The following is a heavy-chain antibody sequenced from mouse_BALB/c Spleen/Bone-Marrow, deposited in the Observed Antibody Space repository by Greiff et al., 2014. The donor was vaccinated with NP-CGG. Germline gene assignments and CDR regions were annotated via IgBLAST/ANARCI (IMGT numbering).Heavy chain of an antibody. Sequence: DLVEPGASVKLSCKVSGYTFTNFWINWIKQRPGQGLEWIGRIAPGTGTTYYNEMFKGKATLTVDTSSSTAYIQLSSLSSEDSAVYFCARYDYAMDYWGQGTSVTVSS. CDR1: GYTFTNFW. J-gene: IGHJ4*01. V-gene: IGHV1S41*01. CDR3: ARYDYAMDY. CDR2: IAPGTGTT. D-gene: IGHD2-3*01.